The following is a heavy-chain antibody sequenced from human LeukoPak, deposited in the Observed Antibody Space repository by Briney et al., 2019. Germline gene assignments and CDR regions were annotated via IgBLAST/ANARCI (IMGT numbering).Heavy chain of an antibody. CDR2: IIPIFGIA. CDR1: GGTFSSYA. V-gene: IGHV1-69*10. D-gene: IGHD3-9*01. CDR3: ARDLDPLRYFDFTLVY. J-gene: IGHJ4*02. Sequence: GGSVTVSCKASGGTFSSYAISWVRQAPGQGLEGMGGIIPIFGIANYAQKFQGRVTITADKSTSTAYMELSTLRSEHTPVYYCARDLDPLRYFDFTLVYWGQGTLVTVSS.